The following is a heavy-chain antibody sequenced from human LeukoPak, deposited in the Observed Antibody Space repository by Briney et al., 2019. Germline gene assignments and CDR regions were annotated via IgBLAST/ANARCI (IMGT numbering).Heavy chain of an antibody. D-gene: IGHD2-2*01. CDR1: GGTFSSYA. Sequence: GASVKVSCKASGGTFSSYAISWVRQAPGQGLEWMGGITPIFGTANYAQKFQGRVTITADESTSTAYMELSSLRSEDTAVYYCARGRGGVPAATRFDYWGQGTLVTVSS. V-gene: IGHV1-69*13. CDR3: ARGRGGVPAATRFDY. CDR2: ITPIFGTA. J-gene: IGHJ4*02.